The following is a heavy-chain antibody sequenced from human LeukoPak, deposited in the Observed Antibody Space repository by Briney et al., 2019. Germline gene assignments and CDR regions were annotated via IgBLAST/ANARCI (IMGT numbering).Heavy chain of an antibody. J-gene: IGHJ6*02. V-gene: IGHV3-66*01. CDR2: IYSGGST. Sequence: GGSLRLSCAASGFTFSTYSMSWVRQAPGKGLEWVSVIYSGGSTYYADSVKGRFTISRDNSKNTLYLQMNSLRAEDTAVYYCAGGTRNTYYYDSSGYYLDYYYGMDVWGQGTTVTVSS. CDR3: AGGTRNTYYYDSSGYYLDYYYGMDV. CDR1: GFTFSTYS. D-gene: IGHD3-22*01.